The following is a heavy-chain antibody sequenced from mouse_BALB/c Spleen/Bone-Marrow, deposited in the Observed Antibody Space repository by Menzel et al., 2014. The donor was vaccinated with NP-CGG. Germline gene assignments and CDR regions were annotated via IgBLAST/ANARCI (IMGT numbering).Heavy chain of an antibody. V-gene: IGHV2-9*02. J-gene: IGHJ2*01. CDR3: ARGGEFITTAFEY. CDR2: IWAGGST. D-gene: IGHD1-2*01. Sequence: VHLVESGPGLVAPSQSLSITCTVSGFSLTSYGVHWVRQPPGKGLEWLGVIWAGGSTNYNSALMSRLSINKDNSKSQVFLKMNSLQTDDTAMYYCARGGEFITTAFEYWGRGTTLTVSS. CDR1: GFSLTSYG.